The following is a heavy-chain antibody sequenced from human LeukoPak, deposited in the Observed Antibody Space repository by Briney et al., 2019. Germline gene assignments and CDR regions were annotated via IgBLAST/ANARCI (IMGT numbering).Heavy chain of an antibody. CDR3: ASNILFAFDI. Sequence: PGGSLRLSCAAPGFTFSTYGMNWVRQAPGKGLEWVAVIWYDGSNKYYADSVKGRFTISRDNSKNTLYLQMNSLRVEDTAVYYCASNILFAFDIWGQGTMVTVSS. CDR2: IWYDGSNK. J-gene: IGHJ3*02. CDR1: GFTFSTYG. V-gene: IGHV3-33*01.